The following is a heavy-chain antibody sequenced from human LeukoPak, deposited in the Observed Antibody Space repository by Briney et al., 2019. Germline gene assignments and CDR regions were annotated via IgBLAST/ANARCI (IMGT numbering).Heavy chain of an antibody. Sequence: GGSLRLSCAASGFTFSSYAVSWVRQAPGKGLEWVSSISGSGGSTYSADSVKGRFTISRDNSKNTLYLRMNSLRAEDTALYYCAKDRSCTNDICHGDFDYWGQGTLVTVSS. CDR1: GFTFSSYA. D-gene: IGHD2-8*01. V-gene: IGHV3-23*01. CDR2: ISGSGGST. J-gene: IGHJ4*02. CDR3: AKDRSCTNDICHGDFDY.